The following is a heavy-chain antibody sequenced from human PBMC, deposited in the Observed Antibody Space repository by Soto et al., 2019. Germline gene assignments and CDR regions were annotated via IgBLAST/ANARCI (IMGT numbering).Heavy chain of an antibody. CDR1: GGSISSYY. V-gene: IGHV4-59*01. D-gene: IGHD3-10*01. CDR2: IYYSGST. Sequence: SETLSLTCTVSGGSISSYYWSWIRQPPGKGLEWIGYIYYSGSTNYNPSLKSRVTISVDTSKNQFSLKLSSVTAADTAVYYCARDYYGSGNYYINNWFDPWGQGTLVTVS. J-gene: IGHJ5*02. CDR3: ARDYYGSGNYYINNWFDP.